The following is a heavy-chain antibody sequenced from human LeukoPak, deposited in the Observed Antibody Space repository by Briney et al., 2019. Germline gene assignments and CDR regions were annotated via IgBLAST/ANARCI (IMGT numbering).Heavy chain of an antibody. D-gene: IGHD6-19*01. Sequence: GGSLRLSCAASGFTFTSEAMTWVRQAPGMGLEWVSSISDSGRTTYYADSVKGRFTISRDNPKNTVYLQMNSLRAEDTALYYCAKGLGFLPQFDYWGQGTLVAVSS. V-gene: IGHV3-23*01. CDR1: GFTFTSEA. CDR2: ISDSGRTT. CDR3: AKGLGFLPQFDY. J-gene: IGHJ4*02.